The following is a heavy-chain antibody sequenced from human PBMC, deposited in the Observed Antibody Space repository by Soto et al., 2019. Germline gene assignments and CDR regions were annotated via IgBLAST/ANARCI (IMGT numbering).Heavy chain of an antibody. D-gene: IGHD3-10*01. V-gene: IGHV4-34*01. J-gene: IGHJ6*02. CDR3: ARSATPSSGSYYPPSYYYYYGMDV. Sequence: SETLSLTCAVYGGSFSGYYWSWIRQPPWKGLEWIGEINHSGSTNYNPSLKSRVTISVDTSKNQFSLKLSSVTAADTAVYYCARSATPSSGSYYPPSYYYYYGMDVWGQGTTVTVSS. CDR2: INHSGST. CDR1: GGSFSGYY.